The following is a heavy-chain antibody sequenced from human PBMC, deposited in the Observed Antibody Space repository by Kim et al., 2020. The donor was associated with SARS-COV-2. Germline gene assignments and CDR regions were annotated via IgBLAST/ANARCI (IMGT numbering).Heavy chain of an antibody. CDR2: IYYSGST. D-gene: IGHD4-17*01. J-gene: IGHJ4*02. Sequence: SETLSLTCTVSGGSINSGGYYWSWIRQHPGKGLEWIGYIYYSGSTYYNPSFKSRITISLDTSKNQFSLKLSSVTAADTAVYYCARVGSTVTTPEYFDYWGQGTLVTVSS. CDR1: GGSINSGGYY. V-gene: IGHV4-31*03. CDR3: ARVGSTVTTPEYFDY.